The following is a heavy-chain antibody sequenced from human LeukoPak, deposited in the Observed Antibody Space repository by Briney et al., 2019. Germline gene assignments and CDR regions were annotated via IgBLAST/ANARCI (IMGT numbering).Heavy chain of an antibody. J-gene: IGHJ4*02. CDR2: INHSGST. V-gene: IGHV4-34*01. D-gene: IGHD6-13*01. Sequence: PSETLSLTCAVYGGSFSGYYWSWIRQPPGKGLEWIGEINHSGSTNYNPSLKSRVTISVDTSKNQFSLKLSPVTAADTAVYYCARGSSSWFYNYWGQGTLVTVSS. CDR1: GGSFSGYY. CDR3: ARGSSSWFYNY.